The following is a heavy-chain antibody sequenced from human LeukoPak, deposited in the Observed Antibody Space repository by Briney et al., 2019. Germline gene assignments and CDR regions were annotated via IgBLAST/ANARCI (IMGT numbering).Heavy chain of an antibody. Sequence: PSETLSLTCTVSGGSISSSSYYWGWIRQPPGKGLEWIGSIYYSGSTYYNPSLKSRVTISVDTSKNQFSLKLSSVTAADTAVYYCARLYYDSSGYFISWRQGTLVTVSS. CDR3: ARLYYDSSGYFIS. J-gene: IGHJ5*02. V-gene: IGHV4-39*01. D-gene: IGHD3-22*01. CDR2: IYYSGST. CDR1: GGSISSSSYY.